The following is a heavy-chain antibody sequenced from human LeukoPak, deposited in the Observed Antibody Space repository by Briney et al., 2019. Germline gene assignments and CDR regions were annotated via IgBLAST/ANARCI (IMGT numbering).Heavy chain of an antibody. Sequence: GGSLRLSCAASGFTFSSYAMHWVRQAPGKGLEWVAVISYDGSNKYYADSVKGRFTISRDNSKNTLYLQTNSLRAEDTAVYYCAREPGRYYFDYRGQGTLVTVSS. CDR1: GFTFSSYA. D-gene: IGHD1-14*01. J-gene: IGHJ4*02. CDR2: ISYDGSNK. V-gene: IGHV3-30-3*01. CDR3: AREPGRYYFDY.